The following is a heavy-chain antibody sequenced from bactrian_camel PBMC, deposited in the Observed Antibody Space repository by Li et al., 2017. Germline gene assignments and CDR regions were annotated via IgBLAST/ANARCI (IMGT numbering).Heavy chain of an antibody. CDR1: GFTHSSYC. Sequence: HVQLVESGGGSVQAGGSLRLSCVVSGFTHSSYCMGWFRQVPGKEREGIASIDTEGVPGYVESVKGRLTISRDNAKNTVYLQMNNLKPEDTATYYCAADRDGDGYCYPPDDHYWGRGTQVTVS. CDR3: AADRDGDGYCYPPDDHY. J-gene: IGHJ4*01. D-gene: IGHD2*01. CDR2: IDTEGVPG. V-gene: IGHV3-3*01.